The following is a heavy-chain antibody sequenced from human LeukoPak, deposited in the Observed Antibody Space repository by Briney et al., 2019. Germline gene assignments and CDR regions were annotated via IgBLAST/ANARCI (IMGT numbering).Heavy chain of an antibody. CDR3: ARLGPIAVAENYFDY. V-gene: IGHV4-39*01. CDR1: GGSISSYY. CDR2: IYYSGST. D-gene: IGHD6-19*01. J-gene: IGHJ4*02. Sequence: SETLSLTCTVSGGSISSYYWGWIRQPPGKGLEWIGSIYYSGSTYYNPSLKSRVTISVDTSKNQFSLKLSSVTAADTAVYYCARLGPIAVAENYFDYWGQGTLVTVSS.